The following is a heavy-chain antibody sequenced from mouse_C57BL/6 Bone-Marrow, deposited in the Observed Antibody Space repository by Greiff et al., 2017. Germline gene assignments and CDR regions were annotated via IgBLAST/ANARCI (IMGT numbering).Heavy chain of an antibody. J-gene: IGHJ2*01. CDR2: LSNGGGST. CDR3: ARVVGGDYFDY. Sequence: EVQVVESGGGLVQPGGSLKLSCAASGFTFSDYYMYWVRQTPEKRLEWVAYLSNGGGSTYYPDTVKGRFTISRDNAKNTLYLQMSRLKSEDTAMYYCARVVGGDYFDYWGQGTTLTVSS. CDR1: GFTFSDYY. V-gene: IGHV5-12*01.